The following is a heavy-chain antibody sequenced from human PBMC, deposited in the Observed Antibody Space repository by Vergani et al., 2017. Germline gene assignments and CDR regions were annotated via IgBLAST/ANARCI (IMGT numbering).Heavy chain of an antibody. J-gene: IGHJ6*02. D-gene: IGHD2-15*01. CDR2: ISSSSSTI. V-gene: IGHV3-48*01. CDR3: ASPGYCSGGSCYPSYYYGMDV. Sequence: EVQLVESGGGLVQPGGSLRLSCAASGFTFSSYSMNWVRQAPGKGLEWVSYISSSSSTIYYADSVKGRVTISRDNAKNSLYLQMNSLRAEDTAVYYCASPGYCSGGSCYPSYYYGMDVWGQGTTVTVSS. CDR1: GFTFSSYS.